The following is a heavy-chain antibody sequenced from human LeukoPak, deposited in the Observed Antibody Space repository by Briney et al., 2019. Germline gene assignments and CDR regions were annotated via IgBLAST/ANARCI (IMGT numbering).Heavy chain of an antibody. J-gene: IGHJ4*02. V-gene: IGHV3-48*02. Sequence: GGSLRLSCAASGFTFSSYAMTWVRQAPGKGLEWVSHISSSSSTIYYADSVKGRFTISRDNAKKSLYLQMNSLRDEDTAVYYCARGARADYWGQGTLVTVSS. CDR2: ISSSSSTI. CDR3: ARGARADY. CDR1: GFTFSSYA.